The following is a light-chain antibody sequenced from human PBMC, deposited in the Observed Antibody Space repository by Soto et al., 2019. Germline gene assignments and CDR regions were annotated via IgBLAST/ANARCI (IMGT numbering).Light chain of an antibody. V-gene: IGKV3-20*01. J-gene: IGKJ3*01. CDR3: QHYSTSQILT. Sequence: EIVLTQSPGTLSLSPGERATLSCRASQSVSSNYLAWYQQKPGQAPRLLIYGASSRATGLPDRFSGGGSGTDFTLTISRLEPEDFSVYYCQHYSTSQILTFGPGTKVDI. CDR1: QSVSSNY. CDR2: GAS.